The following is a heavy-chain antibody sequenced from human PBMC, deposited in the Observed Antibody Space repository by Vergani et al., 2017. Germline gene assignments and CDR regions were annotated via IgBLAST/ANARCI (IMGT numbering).Heavy chain of an antibody. CDR3: ARDLSTKGAPGDY. V-gene: IGHV1-2*02. D-gene: IGHD2-8*01. CDR2: INPNSGGT. CDR1: GYTFTGYY. J-gene: IGHJ4*02. Sequence: QVQLVQSGAEVKKPGASVKVSCKASGYTFTGYYMHWVRQAPGQGLEWMGWINPNSGGTNYAQKFQGRVTMTRDTSISTADMELSRLRSDDTAVDYCARDLSTKGAPGDYWGQGTLVTVSS.